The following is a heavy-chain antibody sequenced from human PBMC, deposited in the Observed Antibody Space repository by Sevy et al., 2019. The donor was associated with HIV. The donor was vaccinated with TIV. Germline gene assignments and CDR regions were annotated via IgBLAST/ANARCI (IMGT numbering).Heavy chain of an antibody. J-gene: IGHJ4*02. Sequence: GGSLRLSCAASGFTFSTYEMNWVRQAPGKGLEWVSYISSSGSTIYYADSVKGRFTISRDNAKNSLYLQMNSLRAGDTAIYYCGRGAGGGADYWGQGTLVTVSS. CDR2: ISSSGSTI. D-gene: IGHD3-10*01. V-gene: IGHV3-48*03. CDR3: GRGAGGGADY. CDR1: GFTFSTYE.